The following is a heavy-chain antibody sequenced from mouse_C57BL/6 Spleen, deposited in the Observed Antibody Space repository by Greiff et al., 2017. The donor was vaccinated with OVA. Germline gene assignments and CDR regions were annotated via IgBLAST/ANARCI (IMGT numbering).Heavy chain of an antibody. J-gene: IGHJ2*01. CDR1: GFNIKDDY. V-gene: IGHV14-4*01. CDR3: TTGLQLGYFDY. CDR2: IDPENGDT. D-gene: IGHD4-1*02. Sequence: VQLQQSGAELVRPGASVKLSCTASGFNIKDDYMHWVKQRPEQGLEWIGWIDPENGDTEYASKFQGKATITADTSYNTAYLQLSSLTSEDTAVYYCTTGLQLGYFDYWGQGTTLTVSS.